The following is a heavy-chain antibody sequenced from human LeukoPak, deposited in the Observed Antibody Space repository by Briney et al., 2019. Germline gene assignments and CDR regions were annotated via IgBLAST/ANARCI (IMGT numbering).Heavy chain of an antibody. CDR3: ATPHRRTLTGYSSAEDYYMDV. CDR2: ISSSSSYI. J-gene: IGHJ6*03. Sequence: PGGSPRLSCAASGFTFSSYSMNWVRQAPGKGLEWVSSISSSSSYIYYADSVKGRFTISRDNAKNSLYLQMNSLRAEDTAVYYCATPHRRTLTGYSSAEDYYMDVWGKGTTVTVSS. V-gene: IGHV3-21*01. CDR1: GFTFSSYS. D-gene: IGHD3-9*01.